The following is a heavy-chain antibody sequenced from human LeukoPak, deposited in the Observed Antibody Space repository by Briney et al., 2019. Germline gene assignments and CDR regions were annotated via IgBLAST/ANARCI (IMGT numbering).Heavy chain of an antibody. V-gene: IGHV1-8*03. D-gene: IGHD1-26*01. CDR3: ARGGGELLQFSDAFDI. J-gene: IGHJ3*02. CDR2: MNPNSGNT. CDR1: GYTFTSYD. Sequence: ASVKVSCKASGYTFTSYDINWVRQATGQGLEWMGWMNPNSGNTGYAQKFQGRVTITRNTSISTAYMELSSLRSEDTAVYYCARGGGELLQFSDAFDIWGQGTMVTVSS.